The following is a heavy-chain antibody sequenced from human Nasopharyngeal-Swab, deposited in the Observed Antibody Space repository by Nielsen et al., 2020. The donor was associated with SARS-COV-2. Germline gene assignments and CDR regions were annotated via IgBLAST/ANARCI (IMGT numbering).Heavy chain of an antibody. J-gene: IGHJ3*02. CDR3: ARRGTGGKKGAFDI. Sequence: WIRQPPGKGLEWIGYIYYSGSTNYNPSLKSRVTISVDTPKNQFSLKLSSVTAADTAVYYCARRGTGGKKGAFDIWGQGTMVTVSS. CDR2: IYYSGST. V-gene: IGHV4-59*08. D-gene: IGHD2-8*02.